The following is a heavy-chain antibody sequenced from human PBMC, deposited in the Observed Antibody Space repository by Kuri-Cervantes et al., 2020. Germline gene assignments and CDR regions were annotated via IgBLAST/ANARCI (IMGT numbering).Heavy chain of an antibody. CDR3: VREYYYYYMDV. J-gene: IGHJ6*03. CDR1: GFTFSSYS. Sequence: GESLKISCAASGFTFSSYSMNWVRQAPGKGLEWVSYISSSSSTIYYADSVKGRFTISRDNAKNSLYLQMNSLRADDTAVYYCVREYYYYYMDVWGKGTTVTVSS. V-gene: IGHV3-48*04. CDR2: ISSSSSTI.